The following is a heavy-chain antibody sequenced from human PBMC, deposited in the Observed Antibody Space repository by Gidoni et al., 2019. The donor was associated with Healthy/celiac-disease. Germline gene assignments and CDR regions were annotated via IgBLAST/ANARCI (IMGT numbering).Heavy chain of an antibody. J-gene: IGHJ4*02. CDR1: GFTFSSYA. Sequence: SGFTFSSYAMHWVRQAPGKGLEYVSAISSNGGSTYYADSVKGRFTISRDNSKNTLYLQMSSLRAEDTAVYYCVKDQKNRISRPNYWGQGTLVTVSS. V-gene: IGHV3-64D*06. CDR2: ISSNGGST. D-gene: IGHD2-15*01. CDR3: VKDQKNRISRPNY.